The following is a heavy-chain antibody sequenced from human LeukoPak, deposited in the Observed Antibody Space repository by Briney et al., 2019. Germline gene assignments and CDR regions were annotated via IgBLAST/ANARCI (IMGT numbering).Heavy chain of an antibody. Sequence: ASVKVSCKASGYTFTGYYMHWVRQAPGQGLEWMGWINPNSGGTNYAQKFQGRVTMTRDTSISTAYMELSKLRSDDTAVYYCARALPIPNGRDYWGQGTLVTVSS. CDR2: INPNSGGT. V-gene: IGHV1-2*02. J-gene: IGHJ4*02. D-gene: IGHD7-27*01. CDR3: ARALPIPNGRDY. CDR1: GYTFTGYY.